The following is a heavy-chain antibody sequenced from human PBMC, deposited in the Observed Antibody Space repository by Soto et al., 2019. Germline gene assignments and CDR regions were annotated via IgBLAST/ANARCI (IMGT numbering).Heavy chain of an antibody. CDR2: IYNSGST. V-gene: IGHV4-61*01. D-gene: IGHD3-10*01. CDR3: GRGYGSGGFDY. J-gene: IGHJ4*02. Sequence: SETLSLTCTVSSGSVRSGSYYWSWIRQPPGKGLEWIGYIYNSGSTNYNPSLKSRVTISVDTSKNQFSLKLSSVSAADTAVYYWGRGYGSGGFDYGGRGPRVPVPS. CDR1: SGSVRSGSYY.